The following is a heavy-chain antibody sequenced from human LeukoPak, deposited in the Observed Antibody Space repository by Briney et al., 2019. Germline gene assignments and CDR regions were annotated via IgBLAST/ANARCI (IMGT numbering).Heavy chain of an antibody. CDR1: GGSISSSSYF. CDR3: ARSDSSGYYLYDY. Sequence: SETLSLTCTVSGGSISSSSYFWGWIRQPPGKGLEWIGSIYYSGSTYYNPSLTSRVTISVDTSKNQFSLKLSSVTAADTAVYYCARSDSSGYYLYDYWGQGTLVTVSS. J-gene: IGHJ4*02. D-gene: IGHD3-22*01. V-gene: IGHV4-39*01. CDR2: IYYSGST.